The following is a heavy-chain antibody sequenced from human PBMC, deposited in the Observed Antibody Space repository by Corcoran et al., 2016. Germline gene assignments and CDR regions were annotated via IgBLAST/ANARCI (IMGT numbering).Heavy chain of an antibody. J-gene: IGHJ4*02. V-gene: IGHV1-69*01. CDR2: IIPIFGTA. Sequence: QVQLVQSGAEVKKPGSSVKVSCKASGGTFSSYAISWVRQAPGQGLAWMGGIIPIFGTANYAQKFQGRVTITADESTSTAYMELSSLGSEDTAVYDCASKRGDGDYDAPFDYWGQGTLVTVSS. CDR3: ASKRGDGDYDAPFDY. CDR1: GGTFSSYA. D-gene: IGHD4-17*01.